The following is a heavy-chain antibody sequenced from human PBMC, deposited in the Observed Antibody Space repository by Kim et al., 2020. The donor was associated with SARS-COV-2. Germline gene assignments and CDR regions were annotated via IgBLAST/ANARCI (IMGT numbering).Heavy chain of an antibody. CDR1: GFTFSGYA. CDR2: ITCDGSAN. D-gene: IGHD3-9*01. V-gene: IGHV3-23*01. Sequence: GGSLRLSCAASGFTFSGYAMTWVRQAPGKGLEWVSSITCDGSANMNADSVKGRVTISSDNSKNTGFLQMNSLRAEDTAVYYCARGDGRGWLGDLWGQGTMVTVSS. CDR3: ARGDGRGWLGDL. J-gene: IGHJ3*01.